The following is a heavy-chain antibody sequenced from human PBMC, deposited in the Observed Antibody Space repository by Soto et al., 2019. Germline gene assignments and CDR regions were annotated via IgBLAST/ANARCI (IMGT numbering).Heavy chain of an antibody. D-gene: IGHD6-13*01. V-gene: IGHV3-30-3*01. J-gene: IGHJ4*02. Sequence: PGGSLRLSCVASGFTFSRYAMHWVRQAPGKGLEWVAVISYDGSNKYYADSVKGRYSISRDNSKNTLYLQMSSLRADDRAVYYCATERQQLVDCLDYWGQGTWVTVS. CDR2: ISYDGSNK. CDR3: ATERQQLVDCLDY. CDR1: GFTFSRYA.